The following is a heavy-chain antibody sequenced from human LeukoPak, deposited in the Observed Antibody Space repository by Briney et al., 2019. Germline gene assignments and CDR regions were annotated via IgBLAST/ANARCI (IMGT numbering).Heavy chain of an antibody. Sequence: GGSLRLSCAASGFTISDNYMSWVRQAPGKGLEWVSVMYSGGDTYYANSVKGRFTFSRDISKNTLFLQMNGLTTEDTAMYYCARDAPQVPAAGVLASWGQGTLVTVSS. J-gene: IGHJ5*02. CDR3: ARDAPQVPAAGVLAS. D-gene: IGHD6-13*01. CDR1: GFTISDNY. V-gene: IGHV3-53*01. CDR2: MYSGGDT.